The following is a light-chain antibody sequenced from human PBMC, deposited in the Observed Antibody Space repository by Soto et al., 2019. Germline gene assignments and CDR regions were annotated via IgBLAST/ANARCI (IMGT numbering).Light chain of an antibody. CDR1: QSVSSD. V-gene: IGKV3-15*01. J-gene: IGKJ3*01. Sequence: EIVMTQSPATLSVSPGERATLSCRASQSVSSDLAWFQQTPGQAPRLLIYGASTRATGIPARFRGSGSGTEFTLTISSLQSEDFAVYYCQQYSNWAPITFGPGTKVDIK. CDR2: GAS. CDR3: QQYSNWAPIT.